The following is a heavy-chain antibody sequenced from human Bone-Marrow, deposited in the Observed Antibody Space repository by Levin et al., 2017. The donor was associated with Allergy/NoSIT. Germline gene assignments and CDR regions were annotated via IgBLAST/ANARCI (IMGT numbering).Heavy chain of an antibody. Sequence: GESLKISCVVSGLTFGAGWMEWVRQAPGKGLEWVATITEDGSMKYYADSVRGRFTISRDNARSSLFLQMNSLRADDTGVYYCARSNEHWGQGALVTVSS. CDR1: GLTFGAGW. V-gene: IGHV3-7*01. CDR2: ITEDGSMK. J-gene: IGHJ4*02. CDR3: ARSNEH. D-gene: IGHD1/OR15-1a*01.